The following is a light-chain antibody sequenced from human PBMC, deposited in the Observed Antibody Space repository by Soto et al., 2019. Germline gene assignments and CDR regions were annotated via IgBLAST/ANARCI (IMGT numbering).Light chain of an antibody. CDR2: AAS. CDR1: QGIIDY. J-gene: IGKJ1*01. Sequence: DIQMTQSPSSLSASVGDRVTITCRASQGIIDYLAWYQHKPGKAPKLLIYAASTLQSGVPSRFSGSGSGTDFTLTISSLQPEDVATYYCQKYNSAPQTFGQGTKVDIK. V-gene: IGKV1-27*01. CDR3: QKYNSAPQT.